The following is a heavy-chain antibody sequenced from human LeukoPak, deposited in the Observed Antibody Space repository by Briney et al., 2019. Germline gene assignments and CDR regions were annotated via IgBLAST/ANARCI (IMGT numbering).Heavy chain of an antibody. Sequence: GGSLRLPCAASGFTFSSYAMSWVRQAPGKGLEWVSAISGSGGSTYYADSVKGRFTISRDNSKNTLYLQMNSLRAEDTAVYYCAKDLSGSIGGYWGQGTLVTVSS. J-gene: IGHJ4*02. CDR3: AKDLSGSIGGY. V-gene: IGHV3-23*01. D-gene: IGHD3-16*01. CDR1: GFTFSSYA. CDR2: ISGSGGST.